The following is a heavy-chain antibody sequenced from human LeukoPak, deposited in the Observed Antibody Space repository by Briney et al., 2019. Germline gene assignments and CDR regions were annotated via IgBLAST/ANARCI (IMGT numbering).Heavy chain of an antibody. J-gene: IGHJ4*02. CDR1: GFTFSNYE. Sequence: GGSLRLSCVASGFTFSNYEMNWVRQAPGKGPEWVSYITRTGNSKYYADSVKGRFTVSRDDANKSLYLQMDSLGAEDTAVYYCVREGSLDDFDYWGQGTLVTVSS. CDR3: VREGSLDDFDY. D-gene: IGHD3-9*01. V-gene: IGHV3-48*03. CDR2: ITRTGNSK.